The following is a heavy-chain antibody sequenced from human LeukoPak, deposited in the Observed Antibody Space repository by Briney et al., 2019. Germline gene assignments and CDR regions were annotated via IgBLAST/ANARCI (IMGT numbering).Heavy chain of an antibody. CDR2: ISSNGGSR. J-gene: IGHJ4*02. D-gene: IGHD6-13*01. CDR3: ARESGSSWYSLDY. Sequence: ARSLRLSWAADGFTFSSNAMHWDRQAPRKGLEYVSAISSNGGSRYYAKSVKGRFTIPRDNSKHPLYLPMGRLRGEDMAVYYCARESGSSWYSLDYWGQGTLVTVSS. V-gene: IGHV3-64*01. CDR1: GFTFSSNA.